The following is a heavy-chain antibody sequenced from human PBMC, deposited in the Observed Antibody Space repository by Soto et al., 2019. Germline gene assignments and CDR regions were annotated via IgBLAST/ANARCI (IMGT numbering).Heavy chain of an antibody. CDR1: GYTFTSYG. V-gene: IGHV1-18*01. CDR3: AREKQLVPDYYYYGMDV. Sequence: GASVKVSGKASGYTFTSYGISWVRQAPGQGLEWMGWISAYNGNTNYAQKLQGRVTMTTDTSTSTAYMELRSLRSDDTAVYYCAREKQLVPDYYYYGMDVWGQGTTVTVSS. CDR2: ISAYNGNT. J-gene: IGHJ6*02. D-gene: IGHD6-6*01.